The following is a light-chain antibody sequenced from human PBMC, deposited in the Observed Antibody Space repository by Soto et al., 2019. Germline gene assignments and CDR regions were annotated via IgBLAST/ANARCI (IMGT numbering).Light chain of an antibody. V-gene: IGKV1-12*01. CDR2: AAS. CDR1: QGISSW. CDR3: QQANRFPLT. Sequence: DIQMTQSPSSVSASVGDRVAITCRASQGISSWLAWYQQQPGKAHNLLIYAASSLQSGVPSTFSGSESVTDFTLTNISVQTEESATYYGQQANRFPLTFGGGTGVEIK. J-gene: IGKJ4*01.